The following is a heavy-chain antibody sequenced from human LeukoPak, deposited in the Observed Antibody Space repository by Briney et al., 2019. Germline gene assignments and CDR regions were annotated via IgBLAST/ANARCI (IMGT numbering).Heavy chain of an antibody. Sequence: GGSLRLSCAASGFTFTSYDLTWVRQAPGKGLEWVSYITSSGTSIYYAVSVEGRFTISRDNARNSLYLQMNSLRAEDTAVYYCARFTVTKVLTGFDYWGQGTLVTVSS. CDR2: ITSSGTSI. J-gene: IGHJ4*02. V-gene: IGHV3-48*03. D-gene: IGHD4-17*01. CDR1: GFTFTSYD. CDR3: ARFTVTKVLTGFDY.